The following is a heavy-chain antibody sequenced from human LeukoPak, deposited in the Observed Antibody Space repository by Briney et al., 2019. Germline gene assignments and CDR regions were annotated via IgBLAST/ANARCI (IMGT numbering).Heavy chain of an antibody. V-gene: IGHV3-74*01. CDR3: ASDFAPYTSGWPSY. CDR2: INDDGSST. CDR1: GFTFRRYW. J-gene: IGHJ4*02. D-gene: IGHD6-19*01. Sequence: PGGSLRLSCAASGFTFRRYWMHWVRQAPGKGLVWVSRINDDGSSTSYADSVKGRFTISRDNANNTLYLQMNSLRAEETAVYYCASDFAPYTSGWPSYWGQGTLVTVSS.